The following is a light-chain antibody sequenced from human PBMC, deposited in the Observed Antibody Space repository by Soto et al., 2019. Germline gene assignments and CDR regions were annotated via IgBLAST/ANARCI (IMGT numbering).Light chain of an antibody. CDR2: GAS. Sequence: EIVLTQSPGTLSLSPGERATLSCRASQSVSSSYLAWYQQKPGQAPRLLIYGASSRATGIPDRFSGSGSGTDFTLIISRLEPEDFAVYYCQQSGSSTGTFGQGTKVDIK. J-gene: IGKJ1*01. CDR1: QSVSSSY. V-gene: IGKV3-20*01. CDR3: QQSGSSTGT.